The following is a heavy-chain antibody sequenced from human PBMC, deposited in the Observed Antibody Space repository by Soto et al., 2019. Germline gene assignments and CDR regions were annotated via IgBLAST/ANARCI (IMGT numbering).Heavy chain of an antibody. Sequence: GGSLKISCKGSGYSFAGYWITWVRQKPGKGLEWMGRIDPSDSQTYYSPSFRGHVTISVTKSITTVFRQWLSLRASDTAMYYCARQIYDSDTGPNFQYYFDSWGQGTPVTVSS. J-gene: IGHJ4*02. CDR3: ARQIYDSDTGPNFQYYFDS. CDR1: GYSFAGYW. CDR2: IDPSDSQT. D-gene: IGHD3-22*01. V-gene: IGHV5-10-1*01.